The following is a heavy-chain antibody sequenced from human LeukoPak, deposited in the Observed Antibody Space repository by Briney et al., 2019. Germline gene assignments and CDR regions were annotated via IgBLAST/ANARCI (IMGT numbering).Heavy chain of an antibody. V-gene: IGHV3-23*01. CDR2: TSGSGVST. D-gene: IGHD3-10*01. CDR1: GFTSTTYA. Sequence: GGSLRLSCAASGFTSTTYAMSWVRQAPGKGLEWVSATSGSGVSTYYADSVKGRFTISRDNSKNTLYLQMNSLRADDTALYYCAKDLGFGGPHDAFDIWGQGTMVTVSS. J-gene: IGHJ3*02. CDR3: AKDLGFGGPHDAFDI.